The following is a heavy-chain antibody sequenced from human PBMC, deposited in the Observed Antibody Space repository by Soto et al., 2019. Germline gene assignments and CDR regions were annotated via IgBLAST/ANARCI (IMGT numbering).Heavy chain of an antibody. Sequence: PSETLSLTCTVSGGSISSYYWSWIRQPPGKGLEWIGYIYYSGSTNYNPSLKSRVTISVDTSKNQFSLKLSSVTAADTAVYYCARGVVVSEFDPWGQGTLVTVSS. CDR2: IYYSGST. V-gene: IGHV4-59*01. CDR3: ARGVVVSEFDP. D-gene: IGHD2-21*01. J-gene: IGHJ5*02. CDR1: GGSISSYY.